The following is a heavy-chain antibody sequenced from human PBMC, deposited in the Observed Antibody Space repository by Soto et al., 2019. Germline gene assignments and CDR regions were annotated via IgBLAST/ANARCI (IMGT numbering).Heavy chain of an antibody. Sequence: ASVKVSCKASGYTFTSYGISWVRQAPGQGLEWMGWISAYNGNTNYAQKLQGRVTMTTDTSTSTAYMELRSLRSDDTAVYYCARDYRLFWSGYLMDVWGQGTTVTVS. CDR2: ISAYNGNT. D-gene: IGHD3-3*01. CDR3: ARDYRLFWSGYLMDV. J-gene: IGHJ6*02. CDR1: GYTFTSYG. V-gene: IGHV1-18*01.